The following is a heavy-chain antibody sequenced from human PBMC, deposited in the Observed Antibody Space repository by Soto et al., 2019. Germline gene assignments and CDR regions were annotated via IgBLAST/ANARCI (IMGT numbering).Heavy chain of an antibody. CDR2: IKTNTGSGTT. D-gene: IGHD2-15*01. J-gene: IGHJ6*02. CDR3: TTGSVEGV. Sequence: EVQLVESGGGFIYPGGSLRLSCAASGLTISNAWMNWVRQAPGKGLEWVGRIKTNTGSGTTDYAAAVKGRFTVARDDSKNTLYLQTNSLKTEDTAVYYCTTGSVEGVWGQGTTVTVSS. V-gene: IGHV3-15*07. CDR1: GLTISNAW.